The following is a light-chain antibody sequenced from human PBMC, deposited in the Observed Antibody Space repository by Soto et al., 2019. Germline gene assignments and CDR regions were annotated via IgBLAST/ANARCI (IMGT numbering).Light chain of an antibody. Sequence: DIQMTQSPSSLSASVEDTVTFTCRASQEFSHFLAGYQQRPGKAPNLLIYGASILQSGVPSRFSGSGPGTDFTLTISRLQPEDVAHYNCKNYDKESPETFGQRTQV. V-gene: IGKV1-27*01. CDR2: GAS. CDR1: QEFSHF. CDR3: KNYDKESPET. J-gene: IGKJ1*01.